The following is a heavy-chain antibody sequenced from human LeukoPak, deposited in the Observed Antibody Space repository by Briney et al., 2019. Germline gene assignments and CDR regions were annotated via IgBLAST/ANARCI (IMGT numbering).Heavy chain of an antibody. V-gene: IGHV4-34*01. CDR3: AREEYYYVLY. CDR2: INHSGST. J-gene: IGHJ4*02. Sequence: PSETLSLTCAVYGGSFSGYYWSWIRQPPGKGLEWIGEINHSGSTNYNPSLKSRVTISVDTSKNQFSLKLSSVTAADTAVYYCAREEYYYVLYWGQGTLVTVSS. CDR1: GGSFSGYY. D-gene: IGHD3-10*02.